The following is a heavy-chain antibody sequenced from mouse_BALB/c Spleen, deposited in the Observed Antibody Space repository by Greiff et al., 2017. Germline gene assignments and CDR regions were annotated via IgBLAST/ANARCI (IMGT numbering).Heavy chain of an antibody. CDR3: TRGRAMITNWYFDV. CDR2: ISSGGSYT. J-gene: IGHJ1*01. CDR1: GFTFSSYT. Sequence: DVMLVESGGGLVKPGGSLKLSCAASGFTFSSYTMSWVRQTPEKRLEWVATISSGGSYTYYPDSVKGRFTISRDNAKNTLYLQMSSLKSEDTAMYYCTRGRAMITNWYFDVWGAGTTVTVSS. V-gene: IGHV5-6-4*01. D-gene: IGHD2-4*01.